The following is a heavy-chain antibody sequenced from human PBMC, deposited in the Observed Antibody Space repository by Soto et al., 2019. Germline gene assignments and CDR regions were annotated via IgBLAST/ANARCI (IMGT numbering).Heavy chain of an antibody. Sequence: QVQLVQSGAEAKKPGSSVKVSCKDSGGTFSTYSMFWVRQAPGQGLEWMGRIIPMLGVRNYAQRFQDRVKIIADKSTATVHMELSSLRSEDTALYYCTIGSWSGEVFDIWGQGTMVTVSS. J-gene: IGHJ3*02. CDR3: TIGSWSGEVFDI. V-gene: IGHV1-69*02. CDR1: GGTFSTYS. D-gene: IGHD2-21*01. CDR2: IIPMLGVR.